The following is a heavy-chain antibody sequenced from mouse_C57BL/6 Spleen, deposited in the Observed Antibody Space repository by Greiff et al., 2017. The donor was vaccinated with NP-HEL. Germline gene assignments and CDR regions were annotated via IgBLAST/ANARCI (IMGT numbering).Heavy chain of an antibody. Sequence: QVQLKQPGAELVKPGASVKMSCKASGYTFTSYWITWVKQRPGQGLEWIGDIYPGSGSTNYNEKFKSKATLTVDTSSSTAYMQLSSLTSEDSAVYYCARYYGSSWNFDYWGQGTTLTVSS. CDR1: GYTFTSYW. D-gene: IGHD1-1*01. J-gene: IGHJ2*01. CDR3: ARYYGSSWNFDY. CDR2: IYPGSGST. V-gene: IGHV1-55*01.